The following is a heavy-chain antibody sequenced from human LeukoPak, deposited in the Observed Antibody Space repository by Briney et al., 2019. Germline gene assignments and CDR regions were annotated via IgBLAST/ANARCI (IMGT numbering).Heavy chain of an antibody. CDR2: IYYSGST. CDR3: ATHSSDYDFWSGYPYYFDY. J-gene: IGHJ4*02. V-gene: IGHV4-59*08. CDR1: GGSISSYY. Sequence: SETLSLTCTVSGGSISSYYWSWIRQPPGKGLEWIGYIYYSGSTNYNPSLKSRVTISVDTSKNQFSLKLSSVTAADTAVYYCATHSSDYDFWSGYPYYFDYWGQGTLVTVSS. D-gene: IGHD3-3*01.